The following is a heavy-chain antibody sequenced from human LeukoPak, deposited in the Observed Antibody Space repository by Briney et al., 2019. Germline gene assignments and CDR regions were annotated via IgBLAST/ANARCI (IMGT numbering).Heavy chain of an antibody. V-gene: IGHV3-30*18. D-gene: IGHD5-18*01. CDR3: AKDLDLCSYGYGLGAFDI. Sequence: QPGGSLRLSCAASGFTFSSYGRHWVRQAPGKGLEWVAVISYDGSNKYYADSVKGRFTISRDNSKNTLYLQMNSLRAEDTAVYYCAKDLDLCSYGYGLGAFDIWGQGTMVTVSS. J-gene: IGHJ3*02. CDR2: ISYDGSNK. CDR1: GFTFSSYG.